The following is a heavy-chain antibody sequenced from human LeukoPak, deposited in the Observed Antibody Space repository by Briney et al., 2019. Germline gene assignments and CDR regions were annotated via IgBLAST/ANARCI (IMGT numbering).Heavy chain of an antibody. Sequence: GGSLRLSCAASGFTFSSYSMNWVRQAPGKGLEWVSSISSSSYIYYADSVKGRFTISRDNAKNSLYLQMNSLRAEDTAVYYCARTWYSSSWPLDYWGQGTLVTVSS. CDR1: GFTFSSYS. CDR3: ARTWYSSSWPLDY. V-gene: IGHV3-21*01. D-gene: IGHD6-13*01. J-gene: IGHJ4*02. CDR2: ISSSSYI.